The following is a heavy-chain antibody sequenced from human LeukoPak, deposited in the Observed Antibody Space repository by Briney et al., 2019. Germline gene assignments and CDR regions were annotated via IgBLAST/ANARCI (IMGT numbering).Heavy chain of an antibody. V-gene: IGHV3-7*01. CDR2: IKQDGSKR. Sequence: GGSLRLSCAASGFTFSNYWMSWVRQAPGKGLEWVANIKQDGSKRNYVGAVNGRFTISRDNARNPLHLQMNSLRVEDTAVYYCAGRSGSFDYWGQGTLVTVSS. D-gene: IGHD3-10*01. J-gene: IGHJ4*02. CDR3: AGRSGSFDY. CDR1: GFTFSNYW.